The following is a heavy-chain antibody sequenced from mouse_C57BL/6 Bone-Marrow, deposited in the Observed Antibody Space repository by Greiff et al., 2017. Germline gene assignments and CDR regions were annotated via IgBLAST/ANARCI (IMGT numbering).Heavy chain of an antibody. D-gene: IGHD1-1*01. CDR3: ARRGGYYYDAMDY. J-gene: IGHJ4*01. V-gene: IGHV1-20*01. CDR1: GYSFTGYF. Sequence: EVKLQESGPELVKPGDSVKISCKASGYSFTGYFMNWVMQSHGKSLEWIGRINPYNGDTFYNQKFKGKATLTVDKSSSTAHMELRSLTSEDSAVYYCARRGGYYYDAMDYWGQGTSVTVSS. CDR2: INPYNGDT.